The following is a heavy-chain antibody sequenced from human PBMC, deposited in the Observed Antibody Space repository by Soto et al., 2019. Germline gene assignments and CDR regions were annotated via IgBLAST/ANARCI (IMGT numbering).Heavy chain of an antibody. CDR1: GFTFSSYN. Sequence: EVQLVESGGGLVQPGGSLRLSCAASGFTFSSYNMNWVRQAPGKGLEWVSYISSSSSTIYYADSVKGRFTISRDNAKYSLYLQMNSLRDEDTAVYYCAGWSPYYYYYGMDVWGQGTTVTVSS. CDR3: AGWSPYYYYYGMDV. D-gene: IGHD6-19*01. V-gene: IGHV3-48*02. CDR2: ISSSSSTI. J-gene: IGHJ6*02.